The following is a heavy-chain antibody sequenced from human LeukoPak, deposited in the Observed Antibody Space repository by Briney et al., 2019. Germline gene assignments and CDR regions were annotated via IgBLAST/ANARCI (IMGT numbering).Heavy chain of an antibody. CDR1: GFILSSYE. V-gene: IGHV3-7*01. J-gene: IGHJ4*02. D-gene: IGHD3-3*01. Sequence: PGGSLRLSCAASGFILSSYEMSWVRQAPGKGLEWVANIKQDGSEKYYVDSVKGRFTISRDNAKNSLYLQMNSLRAEDTAVYYCAKVKDFWSGYQGTWGYHFDYWGQGTLVTVSS. CDR2: IKQDGSEK. CDR3: AKVKDFWSGYQGTWGYHFDY.